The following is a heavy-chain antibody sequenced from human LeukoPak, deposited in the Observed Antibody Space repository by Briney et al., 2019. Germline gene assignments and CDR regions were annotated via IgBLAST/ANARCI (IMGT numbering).Heavy chain of an antibody. CDR2: INPSGGST. J-gene: IGHJ3*02. D-gene: IGHD1-26*01. CDR1: GYTFTSYY. CDR3: ARGGYVSGSYFHSAFDI. Sequence: GASVKVSCKASGYTFTSYYMHWVRQAPGQGLEWMGIINPSGGSTSYAQKFQGRVTMTRDTSTGTVYMELSSLRSEDTAVYYCARGGYVSGSYFHSAFDIWGQGTMVTVSS. V-gene: IGHV1-46*01.